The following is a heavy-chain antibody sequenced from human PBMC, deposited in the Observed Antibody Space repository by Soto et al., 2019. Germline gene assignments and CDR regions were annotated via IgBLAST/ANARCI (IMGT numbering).Heavy chain of an antibody. CDR3: ARARIAARPGMGSRFDP. D-gene: IGHD6-6*01. V-gene: IGHV4-61*03. CDR1: GGSVNSGSHY. CDR2: VYYTGST. Sequence: PSETLSLTCSVPGGSVNSGSHYWCWIRQPPGKGLEWIGYVYYTGSTNYNPSLRSRVTISVDTSKNHFSLKLSSVTAADTAVYYCARARIAARPGMGSRFDPWGQGTLVTVSS. J-gene: IGHJ5*02.